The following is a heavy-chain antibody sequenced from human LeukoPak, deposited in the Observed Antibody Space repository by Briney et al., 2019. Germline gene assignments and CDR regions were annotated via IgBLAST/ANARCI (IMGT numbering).Heavy chain of an antibody. CDR2: ISYSGSP. J-gene: IGHJ6*02. V-gene: IGHV4-59*01. CDR1: GGSIGSYY. CDR3: ARSHPYGGYVDYYYGMDV. Sequence: PSETLSLTCSVSGGSIGSYYWSWIRQPPGKGLVWIGYISYSGSPNLNPSLKSRVTISLDTSKRQFSLKLSSVTAADTAVYYCARSHPYGGYVDYYYGMDVWGQGTTVTVSS. D-gene: IGHD4-17*01.